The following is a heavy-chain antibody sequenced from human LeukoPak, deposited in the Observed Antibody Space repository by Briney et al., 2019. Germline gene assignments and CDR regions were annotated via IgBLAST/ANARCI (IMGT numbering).Heavy chain of an antibody. D-gene: IGHD2-2*02. Sequence: PSETLSLSCAVHGASLSDYYWSWIRQPPGKGLEWIGYIFYSGSTNYNPSLKSRVTISVDTSKNQFSLKLSSVTAADTAVYYCARTGYCSSASCYTASRPYYYYYMDVWGKGTTVTVSS. V-gene: IGHV4-59*01. CDR2: IFYSGST. J-gene: IGHJ6*03. CDR1: GASLSDYY. CDR3: ARTGYCSSASCYTASRPYYYYYMDV.